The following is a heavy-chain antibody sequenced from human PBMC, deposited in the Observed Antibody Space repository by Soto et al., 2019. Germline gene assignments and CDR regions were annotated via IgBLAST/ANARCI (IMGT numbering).Heavy chain of an antibody. Sequence: QVQLVQSGAEVKKPGASVKVSCKASGYTFTSYAMHWVRQAPGQRLEWMGWINAGNGNTKYSQKFQGRVTITRDTSASTAYMELSSLRSEDTAVYYCARDGYQLLYSYYYYMDVWGKGTTGTVSS. D-gene: IGHD2-2*01. CDR1: GYTFTSYA. J-gene: IGHJ6*03. V-gene: IGHV1-3*01. CDR2: INAGNGNT. CDR3: ARDGYQLLYSYYYYMDV.